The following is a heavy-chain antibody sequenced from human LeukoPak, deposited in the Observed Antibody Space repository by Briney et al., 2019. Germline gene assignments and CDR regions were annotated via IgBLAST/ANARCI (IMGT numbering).Heavy chain of an antibody. Sequence: GGSLRLSCAASGFIVSGSYMSWVRQAPGQGLECVSVIYSGGNTYYSDSVKGRFTISRDNSKNTLYLQMNSLRAEDTAVYYCTHSSSSFQGEASHYYYYMDVWGKGTTVTVSS. J-gene: IGHJ6*03. CDR2: IYSGGNT. CDR3: THSSSSFQGEASHYYYYMDV. D-gene: IGHD6-6*01. CDR1: GFIVSGSY. V-gene: IGHV3-66*01.